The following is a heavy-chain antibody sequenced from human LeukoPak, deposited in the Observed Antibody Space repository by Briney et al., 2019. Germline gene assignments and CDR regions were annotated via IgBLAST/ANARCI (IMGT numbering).Heavy chain of an antibody. V-gene: IGHV3-74*01. CDR2: IKGDGNT. CDR1: GFTFSSYW. D-gene: IGHD1-14*01. CDR3: ARGNPNRNALDL. J-gene: IGHJ3*01. Sequence: GGSLRLSCAASGFTFSSYWMHWVRQAPGKGLVWVSRIKGDGNTNYADSVKGRFTISRDNAKNTVSLQMNSLRAEDTGVYYCARGNPNRNALDLWGQGTMVTISS.